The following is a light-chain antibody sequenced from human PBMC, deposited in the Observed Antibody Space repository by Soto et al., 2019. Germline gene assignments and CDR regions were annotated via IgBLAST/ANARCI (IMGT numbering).Light chain of an antibody. J-gene: IGKJ1*01. CDR3: QQYNSLWT. CDR2: KAS. V-gene: IGKV1-5*03. CDR1: QSISSW. Sequence: IQMTQSPSTLSASVGDRVTITCRASQSISSWLAWYQQKPGKAPKLLIYKASSLESGVQSRFSGSGSGTEFTLTISSLQPDEFAAYYCQQYNSLWTFGQGTKVDIK.